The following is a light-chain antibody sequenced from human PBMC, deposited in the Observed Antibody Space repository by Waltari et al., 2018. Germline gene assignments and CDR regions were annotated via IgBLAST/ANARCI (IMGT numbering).Light chain of an antibody. V-gene: IGKV3-15*01. J-gene: IGKJ2*01. Sequence: EIVMTPSPTTPSVSPGERATLSCRANQNVSSDLAWYQQKPGQSPRLLMFGASTRATGIPARFSGSGSGTEFTLTISSLQSEDFAVYYCQQSNNWPYTFGQGTKLEIK. CDR2: GAS. CDR3: QQSNNWPYT. CDR1: QNVSSD.